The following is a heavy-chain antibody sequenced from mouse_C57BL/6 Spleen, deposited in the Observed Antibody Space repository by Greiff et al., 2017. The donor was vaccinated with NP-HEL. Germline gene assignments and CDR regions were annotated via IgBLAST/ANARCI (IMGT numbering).Heavy chain of an antibody. V-gene: IGHV1-72*01. J-gene: IGHJ4*01. Sequence: QVHVKKPGAELVKPGASVKLSCKASGYTFTSYWMHWVKQRPGRGLEWIGRIDPNSGGTKYNEKFKSKATLTVDKPSSTAYMQLSSLTSEDSAVYYCAGDLLEKGYAMDYWGQGTSVTVSS. CDR1: GYTFTSYW. CDR3: AGDLLEKGYAMDY. CDR2: IDPNSGGT. D-gene: IGHD2-1*01.